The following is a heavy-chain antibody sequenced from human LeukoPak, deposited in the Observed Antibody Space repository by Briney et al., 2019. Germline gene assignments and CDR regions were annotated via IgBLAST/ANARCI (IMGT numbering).Heavy chain of an antibody. CDR3: ARDRRKSSAYDLNY. J-gene: IGHJ4*02. D-gene: IGHD3-3*01. CDR2: INPNSGGT. Sequence: ASVKVSCKASGYTFTGYYIHWVRQAPGQGLEWMGWINPNSGGTNYAQKFQGRVTMTRDTSISTAYMDLSRLRSDGTAVYYCARDRRKSSAYDLNYWGQGTLVTVSS. V-gene: IGHV1-2*02. CDR1: GYTFTGYY.